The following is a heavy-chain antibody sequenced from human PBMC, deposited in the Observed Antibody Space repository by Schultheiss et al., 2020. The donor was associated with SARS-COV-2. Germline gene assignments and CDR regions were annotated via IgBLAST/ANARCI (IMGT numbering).Heavy chain of an antibody. Sequence: SETLSLTCAVYGGSFSGYYWSWIRQPPGKGLEWIGEINHSGSTNYNPSLKSRVTISVDTSKNQFSLKLSSVTAADTAVYYCARGRGYYYGSGSYYRTPFFDYWGQGTLVTVAS. CDR3: ARGRGYYYGSGSYYRTPFFDY. V-gene: IGHV4-34*01. J-gene: IGHJ4*02. CDR1: GGSFSGYY. D-gene: IGHD3-10*01. CDR2: INHSGST.